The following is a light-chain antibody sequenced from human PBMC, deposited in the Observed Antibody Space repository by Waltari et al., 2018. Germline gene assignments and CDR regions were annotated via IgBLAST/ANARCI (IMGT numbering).Light chain of an antibody. V-gene: IGLV2-14*01. CDR1: SSDVGGYTH. Sequence: QSTLTQPAPASWSPGQSITIDFTGTSSDVGGYTHVLWYQQYSGKAPKLIIYDVSHRPSGISNRFSASKSGITASLTISGLQAEDEADYFCCSFTRTGTWVFGGGTNLTVL. J-gene: IGLJ3*02. CDR2: DVS. CDR3: CSFTRTGTWV.